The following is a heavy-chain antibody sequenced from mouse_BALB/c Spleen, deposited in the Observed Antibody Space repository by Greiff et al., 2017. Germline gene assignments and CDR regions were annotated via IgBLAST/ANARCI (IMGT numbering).Heavy chain of an antibody. V-gene: IGHV1-54*01. D-gene: IGHD2-10*01. CDR2: INPGSGGT. CDR1: GYAFTNYL. J-gene: IGHJ4*01. Sequence: QVQLQQSGAELVRPGTSVKVSCKASGYAFTNYLIEWVKQRPGQGLEWIGVINPGSGGTNYNEKFKGKATLTADKSSSTAYMQLSSLTSDDSAVYFCARRAYYDAMDYWGQGTSVTVSS. CDR3: ARRAYYDAMDY.